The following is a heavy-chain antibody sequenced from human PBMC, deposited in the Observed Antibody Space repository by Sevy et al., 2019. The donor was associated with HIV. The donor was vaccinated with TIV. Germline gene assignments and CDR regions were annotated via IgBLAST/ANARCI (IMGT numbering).Heavy chain of an antibody. CDR2: ISGNGGST. J-gene: IGHJ4*02. V-gene: IGHV3-64D*06. CDR3: VTRGGLVGATDFDY. D-gene: IGHD1-26*01. CDR1: GFTFSSYT. Sequence: GGSLRLSCSASGFTFSSYTMHWVRQAPGKGLEYVSLISGNGGSTYYAHSVKGRFTISRDNFKKTLYLQMSSLRAEDTAVYYCVTRGGLVGATDFDYWGQGTRVTVSS.